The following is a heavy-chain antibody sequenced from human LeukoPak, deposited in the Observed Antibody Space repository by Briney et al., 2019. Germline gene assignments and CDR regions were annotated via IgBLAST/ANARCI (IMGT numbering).Heavy chain of an antibody. CDR3: AKDASGSYWYYFDY. CDR1: GFTLSSYW. Sequence: GGSLRLSCVASGFTLSSYWMHWARQAPGKGLVWVSRFNSDGRSTSHADSVKGRFTISRDDSKNTLYLQMNSLTAEDTALYYCAKDASGSYWYYFDYWGQGTLVTVSS. D-gene: IGHD1-26*01. J-gene: IGHJ4*02. V-gene: IGHV3-74*01. CDR2: FNSDGRST.